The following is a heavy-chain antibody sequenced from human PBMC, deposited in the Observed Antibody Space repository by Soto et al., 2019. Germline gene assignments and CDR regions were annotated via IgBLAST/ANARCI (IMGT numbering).Heavy chain of an antibody. Sequence: QVQLVQSGAEVKKPGASVKVSCKASGYTFTSYDINWVRQATGQGLEWMGWMNPNSGTTGYAQKFQGRVTMTRNISLSTAYRELSILRSEATAVYYCAKNYYDISGYFNWFDPWGQGTLVTVSS. CDR1: GYTFTSYD. D-gene: IGHD3-22*01. CDR2: MNPNSGTT. J-gene: IGHJ5*02. V-gene: IGHV1-8*02. CDR3: AKNYYDISGYFNWFDP.